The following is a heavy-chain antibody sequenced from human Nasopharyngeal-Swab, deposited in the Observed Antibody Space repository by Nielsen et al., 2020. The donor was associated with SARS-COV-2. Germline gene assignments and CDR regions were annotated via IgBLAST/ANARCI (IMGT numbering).Heavy chain of an antibody. V-gene: IGHV3-7*01. CDR3: ARAFRFGDYGMDV. D-gene: IGHD3-10*01. J-gene: IGHJ6*02. CDR1: GFSISSYW. Sequence: SLKISCAASGFSISSYWLRWLRQAPGKVLEWVSNIKKDGSEKYYVDSVKGRFTISRDNAKNSLYLQMNSLRAEETAVYYCARAFRFGDYGMDVWGQGTTVTVSS. CDR2: IKKDGSEK.